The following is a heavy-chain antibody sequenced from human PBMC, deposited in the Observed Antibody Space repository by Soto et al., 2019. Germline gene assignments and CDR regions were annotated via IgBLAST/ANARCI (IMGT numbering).Heavy chain of an antibody. CDR1: GFTFSSSP. D-gene: IGHD6-13*01. J-gene: IGHJ4*02. CDR3: VREPKRIAAAGPHDY. CDR2: IRNDGGSM. Sequence: PGGSLRLSCAASGFTFSSSPISWVRQVPGKGLEWISAIRNDGGSMYYAPSVKGRVTISRDNSKNTSSLRMKNLRAEDTAIYYCVREPKRIAAAGPHDYWGQGTLVTVSS. V-gene: IGHV3-23*01.